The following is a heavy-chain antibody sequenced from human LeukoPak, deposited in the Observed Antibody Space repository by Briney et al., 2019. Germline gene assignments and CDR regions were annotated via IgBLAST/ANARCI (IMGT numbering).Heavy chain of an antibody. CDR1: GGSISSSSYY. V-gene: IGHV4-39*01. Sequence: PSETLSLTCTVSGGSISSSSYYWGWIRQPPGKGLEWIGSIYYSGSTYYNPSLKSRVTISVDTSKNQFSLKLSSVTAADTAVYYCARAAVGDFWSGPPFDNWGQGTLVTVSS. J-gene: IGHJ4*02. D-gene: IGHD3-3*01. CDR2: IYYSGST. CDR3: ARAAVGDFWSGPPFDN.